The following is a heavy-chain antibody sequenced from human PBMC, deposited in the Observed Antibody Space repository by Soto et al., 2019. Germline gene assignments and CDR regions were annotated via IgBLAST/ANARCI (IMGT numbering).Heavy chain of an antibody. CDR1: GFAFSSYA. CDR2: ISYDGSNK. CDR3: AKGRVTVKKTDAFDI. J-gene: IGHJ3*02. D-gene: IGHD2-21*02. V-gene: IGHV3-30-3*01. Sequence: GGSLRLSCAASGFAFSSYAMHWVRQAPGKGLEWVVVISYDGSNKYYADSVKGRFTISRDNSKNTLYVQMNSLRAEDTAVYYCAKGRVTVKKTDAFDIWGQGTLVTVSS.